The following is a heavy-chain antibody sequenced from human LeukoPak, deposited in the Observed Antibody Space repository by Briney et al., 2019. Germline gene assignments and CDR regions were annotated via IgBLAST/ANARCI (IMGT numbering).Heavy chain of an antibody. CDR1: GGTFSSYA. CDR2: IIPIFGTA. CDR3: ARAEVLLSYGHNKHCLDV. Sequence: GASVKVSCKASGGTFSSYAISWVRQAPGQGLEWMGGIIPIFGTANYAQKFQGRVTLTADESTSTAYMELSSLRSEDTAVYYCARAEVLLSYGHNKHCLDVWGQGTTVTVSS. D-gene: IGHD3-10*01. J-gene: IGHJ6*02. V-gene: IGHV1-69*13.